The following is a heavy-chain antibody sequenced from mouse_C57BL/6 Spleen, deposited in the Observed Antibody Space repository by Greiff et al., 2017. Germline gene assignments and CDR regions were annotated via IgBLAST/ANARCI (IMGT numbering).Heavy chain of an antibody. J-gene: IGHJ3*01. CDR2: FHPNSGSN. CDR3: ARTPRDWYFDD. Sequence: VQLQQPGAELVKPGASVKLSCKASGYTFTSYWMHWVKQRPGQGLEWIGMFHPNSGSNNYNEKFKNKATLTVDKSSSTTYMQLTRLTSEDSAVYYCARTPRDWYFDDWRQGTLVTVAA. D-gene: IGHD1-1*02. CDR1: GYTFTSYW. V-gene: IGHV1-64*01.